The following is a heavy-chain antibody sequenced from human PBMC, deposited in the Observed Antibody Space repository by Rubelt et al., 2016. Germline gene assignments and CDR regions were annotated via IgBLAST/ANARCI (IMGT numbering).Heavy chain of an antibody. Sequence: EVQLVESGGGLIQPGGPLRLSCAASGFTVSSNYMSWVRQAPGKGLEWVSVIYSGGSTYYADSVKGRFTISRDNSKNTLYLQMNSLRAEDTAVYYCARGGYYDSSGYYSFDYWGQGTLVTVSS. CDR2: IYSGGST. D-gene: IGHD3-22*01. CDR1: GFTVSSNY. V-gene: IGHV3-53*01. J-gene: IGHJ4*02. CDR3: ARGGYYDSSGYYSFDY.